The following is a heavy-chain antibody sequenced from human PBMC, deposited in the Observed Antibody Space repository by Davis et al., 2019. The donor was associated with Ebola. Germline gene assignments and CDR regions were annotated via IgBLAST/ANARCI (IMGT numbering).Heavy chain of an antibody. J-gene: IGHJ4*02. CDR1: GGSFSGYY. Sequence: SETLSLTCAVYGGSFSGYYWSWIRQPPGKGLEWIGYIYYSGSTYYNPSLKSRVTISVDTSKNQFSLKLSSVTAADTAVYYCASAPYYDFWSGYYGDWGQGTLVTVSS. D-gene: IGHD3-3*01. CDR2: IYYSGST. V-gene: IGHV4-30-4*01. CDR3: ASAPYYDFWSGYYGD.